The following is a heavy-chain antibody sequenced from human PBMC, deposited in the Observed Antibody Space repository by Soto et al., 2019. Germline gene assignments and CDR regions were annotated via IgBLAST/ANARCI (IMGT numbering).Heavy chain of an antibody. CDR2: INPFDDST. CDR1: GYTFTSYY. D-gene: IGHD4-4*01. CDR3: AREEMPTVNNYYYYMDV. V-gene: IGHV1-46*03. J-gene: IGHJ6*03. Sequence: ASVKVSCKASGYTFTSYYMHWVRQAPGQGLEWMGIINPFDDSTIYAQRFQGRVTMTSDTSTSTVFMEVSSLRSEDTAVYHCAREEMPTVNNYYYYMDVWGKGTTVTVSS.